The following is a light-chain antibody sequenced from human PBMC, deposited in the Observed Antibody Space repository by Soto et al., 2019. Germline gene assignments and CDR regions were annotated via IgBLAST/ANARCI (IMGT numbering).Light chain of an antibody. CDR2: TNN. Sequence: QSVLTQPPSASGTPLERVTISCSGSSSNIGTNTVNWYQQLPGTAPKLLIYTNNQRPSGVPDRFSGSKSGTSASLAISGLQSDDEADYYCAAWDDSLNGFYVFGTGTKVTVL. CDR1: SSNIGTNT. CDR3: AAWDDSLNGFYV. V-gene: IGLV1-44*01. J-gene: IGLJ1*01.